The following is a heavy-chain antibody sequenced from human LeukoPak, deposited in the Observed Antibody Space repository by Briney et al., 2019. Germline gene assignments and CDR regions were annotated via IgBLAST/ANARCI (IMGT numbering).Heavy chain of an antibody. J-gene: IGHJ2*01. V-gene: IGHV4-38-2*02. Sequence: SETLSLTCTVSGYSISSGYYWGWIRQPPGKGLEWIGSIYHSGSTYYNPSLKSRVTISVDTSKNQFSLKLSSVTAADTAVYYCARVRAAAGTSSYWYFDLWGRGTLVTVSS. CDR1: GYSISSGYY. CDR2: IYHSGST. D-gene: IGHD6-13*01. CDR3: ARVRAAAGTSSYWYFDL.